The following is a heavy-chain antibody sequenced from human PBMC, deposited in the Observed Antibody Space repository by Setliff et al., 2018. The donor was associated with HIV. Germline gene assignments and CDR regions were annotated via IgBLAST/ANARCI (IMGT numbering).Heavy chain of an antibody. Sequence: SVKVSCKASGYTFNSYAISWVRQAPGQGLEWMGGVIPIFGTANYAQKFQGRVTITADESTSTAYMELSSLRSEDTAVYYCAKGGYYDSTGYYYYYLYYLDEWGKGTTVTVSS. J-gene: IGHJ6*03. CDR2: VIPIFGTA. D-gene: IGHD3-22*01. V-gene: IGHV1-69*13. CDR1: GYTFNSYA. CDR3: AKGGYYDSTGYYYYYLYYLDE.